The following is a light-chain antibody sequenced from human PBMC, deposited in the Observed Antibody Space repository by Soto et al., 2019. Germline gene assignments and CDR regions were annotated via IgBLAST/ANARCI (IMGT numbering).Light chain of an antibody. V-gene: IGLV1-40*01. CDR2: VNS. J-gene: IGLJ2*01. CDR1: SSNIGAGYN. CDR3: QSYDSSLSGVV. Sequence: QPVLTQPPSVSEAPGQRVTISCTGSSSNIGAGYNVHWYQQLPGTAPKLLIYVNSNRPSGVPDRFSGSKSGTSASLAITGLQAEDEADYYCQSYDSSLSGVVFGGGTKLTVL.